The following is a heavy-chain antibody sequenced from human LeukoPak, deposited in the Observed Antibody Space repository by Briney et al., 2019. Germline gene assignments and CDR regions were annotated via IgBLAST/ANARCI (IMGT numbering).Heavy chain of an antibody. V-gene: IGHV4-59*01. J-gene: IGHJ4*02. Sequence: SETLSLTCTVSGGSIISYYWSWIRHPPGKGLEWIGYIHSSGSTSYSPSLKSRVTFSVDTSKNHFSLKVTSMTAADTGVYYCARSLPGAIGAADFWGQGTLVTVSA. CDR2: IHSSGST. CDR1: GGSIISYY. D-gene: IGHD6-13*01. CDR3: ARSLPGAIGAADF.